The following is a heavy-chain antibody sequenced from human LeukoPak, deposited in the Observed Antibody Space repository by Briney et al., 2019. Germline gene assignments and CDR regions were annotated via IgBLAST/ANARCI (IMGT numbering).Heavy chain of an antibody. J-gene: IGHJ4*02. V-gene: IGHV1-2*02. CDR1: GYTFTDYY. Sequence: ASVRVSCKASGYTFTDYYMHWVRQAPGQGLEWMGWINPNSGGTNYAQKFQGRVTMTRDTSISTVYMELSRLRSDDTAVYYCALASTPYYYDSSFDYWGQGTLVTVSS. D-gene: IGHD3-22*01. CDR2: INPNSGGT. CDR3: ALASTPYYYDSSFDY.